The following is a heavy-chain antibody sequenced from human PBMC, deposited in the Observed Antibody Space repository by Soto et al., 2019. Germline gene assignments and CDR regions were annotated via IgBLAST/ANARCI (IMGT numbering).Heavy chain of an antibody. D-gene: IGHD3-22*01. J-gene: IGHJ4*02. CDR2: IYYSGST. V-gene: IGHV4-31*03. CDR1: GGSISSGGYY. CDR3: ARDGPSSGYYKEYYFDY. Sequence: SETLSLTCTVSGGSISSGGYYGSWIRQHPGKGLEWIGYIYYSGSTYYNPSLKSRVTISVDTSKNQFSLKLSSVTAADTAVYYCARDGPSSGYYKEYYFDYWGQGTLVTVSS.